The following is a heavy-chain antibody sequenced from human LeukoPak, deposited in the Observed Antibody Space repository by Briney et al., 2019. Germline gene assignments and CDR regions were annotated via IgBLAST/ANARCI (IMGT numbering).Heavy chain of an antibody. V-gene: IGHV3-23*01. CDR2: ISGSGGST. CDR3: AKDLEQWLVPLGGY. CDR1: GFTFSSYG. Sequence: GGSLRLSCAASGFTFSSYGMSWVRQAPGRGLEWVSGISGSGGSTYYADSVKGRFTISRDNSKNTPYLQMNSLRAEDTAVYYCAKDLEQWLVPLGGYWGQGTLVTVSS. J-gene: IGHJ4*02. D-gene: IGHD6-19*01.